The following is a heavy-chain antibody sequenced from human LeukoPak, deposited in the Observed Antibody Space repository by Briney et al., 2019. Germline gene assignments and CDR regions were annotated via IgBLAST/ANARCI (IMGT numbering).Heavy chain of an antibody. CDR1: GFTLSSYW. Sequence: GGSLRLSCAASGFTLSSYWMHWVRQAPGKGLVWVSRINSDGSSTSYADSVKGRFTISRDNAKNTLYLQMNSLRAEDTAVYYCARGMWLARGMDVWGQGTTVTVSS. J-gene: IGHJ6*02. D-gene: IGHD6-19*01. CDR2: INSDGSST. V-gene: IGHV3-74*01. CDR3: ARGMWLARGMDV.